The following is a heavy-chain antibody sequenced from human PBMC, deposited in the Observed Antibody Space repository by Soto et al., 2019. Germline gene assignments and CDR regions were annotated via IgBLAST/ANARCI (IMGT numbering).Heavy chain of an antibody. CDR3: ARAPSGSYPEFDY. D-gene: IGHD1-26*01. V-gene: IGHV3-30-3*01. Sequence: GWSLRLACASSVFIFKSYTMHWVRQAPGKGLEWVGVITYDGSNQYYADSVKGRFTISRDNSRNMLFLQMNSLRPDDTAVYYCARAPSGSYPEFDYWGQGTLVTGSS. CDR1: VFIFKSYT. J-gene: IGHJ4*02. CDR2: ITYDGSNQ.